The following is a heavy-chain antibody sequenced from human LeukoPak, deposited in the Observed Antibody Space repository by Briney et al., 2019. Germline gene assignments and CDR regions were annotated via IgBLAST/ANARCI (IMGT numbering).Heavy chain of an antibody. CDR1: GYTFTSYN. CDR2: MNPNSGNT. V-gene: IGHV1-8*01. J-gene: IGHJ4*02. CDR3: ARDYGSGSGAGF. Sequence: ASVKVSCKASGYTFTSYNINWVRQATGQGLEWMGWMNPNSGNTGYAQKFQGRVTITRNTSISTAYMELSRLRSEDTAVYYCARDYGSGSGAGFWGQGTLVTVSS. D-gene: IGHD3-10*01.